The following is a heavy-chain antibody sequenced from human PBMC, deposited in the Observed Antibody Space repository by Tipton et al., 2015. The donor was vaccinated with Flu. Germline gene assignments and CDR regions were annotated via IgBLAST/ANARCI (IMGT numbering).Heavy chain of an antibody. CDR1: GFTLSSYW. D-gene: IGHD3-10*01. V-gene: IGHV3-7*01. CDR2: IKQDGSEK. J-gene: IGHJ4*02. CDR3: ARDRGADDY. Sequence: SLRLSCAASGFTLSSYWMTWVRQAPGKGLEWVANIKQDGSEKYYVDSVKGRFTISRDNAKNSLYLQMSSLRAEDTAVYYCARDRGADDYWGQGTLVTVSS.